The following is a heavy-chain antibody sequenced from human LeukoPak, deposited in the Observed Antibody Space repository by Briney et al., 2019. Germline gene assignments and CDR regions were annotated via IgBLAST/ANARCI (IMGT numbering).Heavy chain of an antibody. V-gene: IGHV3-23*01. CDR3: AKGRINIVVVTAYDY. J-gene: IGHJ4*02. CDR1: GXTFSSYG. D-gene: IGHD2-21*02. Sequence: PGGSLRLSCAASGXTFSSYGVSWVRQAPGKGLEWVSAISASGGSTYYADSVKGRFTISRDNSKNTLYLQLNSLRAEDTAVYYCAKGRINIVVVTAYDYWGQGTLVTVSS. CDR2: ISASGGST.